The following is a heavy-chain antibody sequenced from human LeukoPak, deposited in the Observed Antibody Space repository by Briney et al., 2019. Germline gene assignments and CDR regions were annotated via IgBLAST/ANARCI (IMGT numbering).Heavy chain of an antibody. CDR2: IIPILGIA. Sequence: ASVKVSCKASGGTFSSYAIGWVRQAPGQGLEWMGRIIPILGIANYAQKFQGRVTITADKSTSTAYMELSSLRSEDTAVYYCARVAERGYSYGATLYYFDYWGQGTLVTVSS. D-gene: IGHD5-18*01. CDR3: ARVAERGYSYGATLYYFDY. V-gene: IGHV1-69*04. CDR1: GGTFSSYA. J-gene: IGHJ4*02.